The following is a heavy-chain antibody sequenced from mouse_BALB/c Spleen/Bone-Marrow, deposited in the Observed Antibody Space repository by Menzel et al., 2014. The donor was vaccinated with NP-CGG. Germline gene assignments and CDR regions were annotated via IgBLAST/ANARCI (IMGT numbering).Heavy chain of an antibody. CDR1: GYTFXSYD. CDR3: ARNYRYAWFAY. CDR2: IFPGDGGT. J-gene: IGHJ3*01. Sequence: QLKESGAELVKPGASVKLSCKASGYTFXSYDINWVRQRPEQGLEWIGWIFPGDGGTKCNEKFKGKATLTTDKSSSTAYMQLNRLTFEDSAVYFCARNYRYAWFAYWGQGALVTVSA. D-gene: IGHD2-14*01. V-gene: IGHV1-85*01.